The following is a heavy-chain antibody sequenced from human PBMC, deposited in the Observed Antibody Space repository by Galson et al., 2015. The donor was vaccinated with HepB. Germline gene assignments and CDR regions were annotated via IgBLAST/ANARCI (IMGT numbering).Heavy chain of an antibody. CDR2: ISSSSSYI. D-gene: IGHD3-22*01. J-gene: IGHJ6*02. CDR1: GFTFSSYS. Sequence: SLRLSCAASGFTFSSYSMNWVRQAPGKGLERVSSISSSSSYIYYADSVKGRFTISRDNAKNSLYLQMNSLRAEDTAVYYCARRHYYDSSGYSYYYAMDVWGQGTTVTVSS. V-gene: IGHV3-21*01. CDR3: ARRHYYDSSGYSYYYAMDV.